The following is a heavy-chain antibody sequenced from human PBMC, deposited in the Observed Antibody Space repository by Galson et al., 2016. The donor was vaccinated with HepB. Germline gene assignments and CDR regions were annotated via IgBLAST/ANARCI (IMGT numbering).Heavy chain of an antibody. CDR2: IYYRGNT. D-gene: IGHD6-13*01. CDR1: GGSRIGDSYY. J-gene: IGHJ4*02. CDR3: ARATISSSSLFDY. V-gene: IGHV4-61*01. Sequence: ETLSLTCTVFGGSRIGDSYYWSWIRQPPGKGLEWIGYIYYRGNTNYNTSLKSRVTMPVDTSKNQFSLKLSYVTAADTAVYYWARATISSSSLFDYWGQGALVTVSS.